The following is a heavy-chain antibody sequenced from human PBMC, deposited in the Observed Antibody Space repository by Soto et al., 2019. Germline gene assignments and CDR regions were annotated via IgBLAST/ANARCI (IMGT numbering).Heavy chain of an antibody. V-gene: IGHV4-34*01. D-gene: IGHD3-10*01. CDR1: GGSFSGYC. Sequence: PSETLCLTCAVDGGSFSGYCWSWISKPPGKGLEWIGEINHSGSTNYNPSLKSRVTISVDTSKNQFSLKLSSVTAADTAVYYCARTSGITPTRVFDYWGQGTLVTVSS. CDR2: INHSGST. J-gene: IGHJ4*02. CDR3: ARTSGITPTRVFDY.